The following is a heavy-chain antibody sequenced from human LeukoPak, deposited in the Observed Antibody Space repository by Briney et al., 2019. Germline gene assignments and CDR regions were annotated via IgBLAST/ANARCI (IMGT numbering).Heavy chain of an antibody. D-gene: IGHD3-22*01. J-gene: IGHJ4*02. V-gene: IGHV1-46*01. CDR3: AREEYYYDSSGYPSYYFDY. Sequence: ASVKVSCKASGYTFTSYYMHWVRQAPGQGLEWMGIINPSGGSTSYAQKFQGRVTMTRDTSTSTVYMELSSLRSEDTAVYYCAREEYYYDSSGYPSYYFDYWGQGTLVTVSS. CDR1: GYTFTSYY. CDR2: INPSGGST.